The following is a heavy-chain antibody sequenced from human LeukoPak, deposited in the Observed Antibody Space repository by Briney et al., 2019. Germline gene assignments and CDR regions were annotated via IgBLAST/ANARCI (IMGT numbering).Heavy chain of an antibody. CDR3: ARAYHSSWYLNWFDP. Sequence: SETLSLTCIISGPSISSSAYYWGWIRQPPGKGLEWIGTIYYSENTYYNPSLKRRVTISVDTSKNELSLKLSSVTAGDTAVYYCARAYHSSWYLNWFDPWGQGTLVTVSS. J-gene: IGHJ5*02. D-gene: IGHD6-13*01. CDR2: IYYSENT. V-gene: IGHV4-39*07. CDR1: GPSISSSAYY.